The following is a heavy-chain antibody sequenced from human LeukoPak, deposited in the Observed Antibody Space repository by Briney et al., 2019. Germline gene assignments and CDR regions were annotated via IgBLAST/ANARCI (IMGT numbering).Heavy chain of an antibody. V-gene: IGHV4-39*01. J-gene: IGHJ4*02. CDR2: IYYSGST. CDR3: ARRISKAGDY. Sequence: SETLSLTCTVSGGSISSSSYYWGWIRQPPGKGLEWIGSIYYSGSTYYNPSLKSRVTISVDTSKNQFSLKLSSVTAADTAVYYCARRISKAGDYWGQGTLVTVSS. D-gene: IGHD3-3*02. CDR1: GGSISSSSYY.